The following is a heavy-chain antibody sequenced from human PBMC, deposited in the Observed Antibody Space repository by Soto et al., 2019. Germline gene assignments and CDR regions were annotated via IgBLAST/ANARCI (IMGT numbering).Heavy chain of an antibody. J-gene: IGHJ4*02. CDR1: GFTLSSYG. V-gene: IGHV3-30*18. D-gene: IGHD3-22*01. CDR2: ISYDGSNK. CDR3: AKGSLGYYYDIRGYIDD. Sequence: QVQLVESGGGVVQPGRSLRLSCAASGFTLSSYGMHWVRQAQGKGLEWVSFISYDGSNKYYADYLKGRLTIYRDNSKNPLYLQMHSRRAENTAFYYCAKGSLGYYYDIRGYIDDGGQGTLVFVSS.